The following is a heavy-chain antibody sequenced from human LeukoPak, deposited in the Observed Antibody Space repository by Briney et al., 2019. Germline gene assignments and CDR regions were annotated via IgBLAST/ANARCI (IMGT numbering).Heavy chain of an antibody. D-gene: IGHD4-23*01. J-gene: IGHJ6*02. CDR1: GYTFTSYG. Sequence: ASVKVSCKASGYTFTSYGISWVRQAPGQGLEWVGRINPSSGDPNSAQKFLGRVTMTLDTSNNAAYIEMTRLTSDDTAVYYCARKAISRAVVTTNWSDMDVWGQGATVTVSS. CDR2: INPSSGDP. CDR3: ARKAISRAVVTTNWSDMDV. V-gene: IGHV1-2*06.